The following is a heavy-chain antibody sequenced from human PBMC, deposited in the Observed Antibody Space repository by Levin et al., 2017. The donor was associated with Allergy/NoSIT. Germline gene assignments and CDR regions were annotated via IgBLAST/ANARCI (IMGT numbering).Heavy chain of an antibody. V-gene: IGHV3-23*01. CDR2: FSRRATT. J-gene: IGHJ4*02. CDR1: GFILSSYG. CDR3: AREMPYTSGWYTVDY. D-gene: IGHD6-19*01. Sequence: HPGGSLRLSCAASGFILSSYGISWVRQAPGKGLEWVSAFSRRATTHYAGSVKGRFTISRDDSENTVYLQMSSLRGEDTAVYYCAREMPYTSGWYTVDYWGQGSPVIVSS.